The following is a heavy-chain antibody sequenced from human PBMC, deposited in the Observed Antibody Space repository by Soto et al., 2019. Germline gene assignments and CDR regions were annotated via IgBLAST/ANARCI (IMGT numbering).Heavy chain of an antibody. CDR3: ARDNRIEVGHDF. D-gene: IGHD6-19*01. V-gene: IGHV6-1*01. CDR1: GDSVSSNTAA. CDR2: TYKRSKWYS. Sequence: SQTLSLTCAISGDSVSSNTAAWSWIRQSPSRGLEWLGRTYKRSKWYSDFAISVKSRITINADTSKNQFSLHLDSVTPEDTAVYYCARDNRIEVGHDFWGQGTQVTVPQ. J-gene: IGHJ4*02.